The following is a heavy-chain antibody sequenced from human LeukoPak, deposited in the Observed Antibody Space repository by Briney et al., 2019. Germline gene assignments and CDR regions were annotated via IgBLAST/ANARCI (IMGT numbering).Heavy chain of an antibody. J-gene: IGHJ4*02. V-gene: IGHV1-8*01. D-gene: IGHD2-2*01. CDR1: GYTFTSYD. CDR2: LNPNTGHT. CDR3: ARKVGCCSSTSCAAAFDY. Sequence: ASVKVSCTASGYTFTSYDINWVRQATGQGLEWMGWLNPNTGHTGFAQKFQGRVTMTRDTSISTAYMELSSLRSEDTAVYYCARKVGCCSSTSCAAAFDYWGQGTLVTVSS.